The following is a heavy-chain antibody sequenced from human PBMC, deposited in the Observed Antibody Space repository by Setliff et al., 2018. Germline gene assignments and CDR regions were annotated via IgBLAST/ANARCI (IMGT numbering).Heavy chain of an antibody. D-gene: IGHD2-2*01. CDR3: ARVAMGASCSGTSCQKYRFDY. CDR2: IKQDGSDK. Sequence: GGSLRLSCAASGFTFSSYSLNWVRQAQGKGREWVANIKQDGSDKYYVDSVKGRFTISRDNAKNSMYLQMNSLRTEDTAVYFCARVAMGASCSGTSCQKYRFDYWGQGTLVTVSS. V-gene: IGHV3-7*01. J-gene: IGHJ4*02. CDR1: GFTFSSYS.